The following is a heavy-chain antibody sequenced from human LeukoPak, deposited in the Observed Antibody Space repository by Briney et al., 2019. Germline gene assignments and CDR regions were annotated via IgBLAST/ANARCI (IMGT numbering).Heavy chain of an antibody. Sequence: SVKVSCKASGGTFSSYAMSWVRQAPGQGLEWMGGIIPIFGTANFAQKFQGRVTITADESTSTAYMELSSLRSGDTAVYYCASDSLYYGPGSYHYWGQGTLVTVSS. D-gene: IGHD3-10*01. CDR3: ASDSLYYGPGSYHY. CDR2: IIPIFGTA. J-gene: IGHJ4*02. CDR1: GGTFSSYA. V-gene: IGHV1-69*13.